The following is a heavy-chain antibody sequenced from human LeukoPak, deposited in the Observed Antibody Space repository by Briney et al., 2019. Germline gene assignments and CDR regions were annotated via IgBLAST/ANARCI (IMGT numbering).Heavy chain of an antibody. CDR1: GFTFSSYA. D-gene: IGHD4-11*01. Sequence: GGSLRLSCAASGFTFSSYAMHWVRQAPGKGLEWVAVISYDGSNKYYADSVKGRFTISRDNSKNTLYLQMNSLRAEDTAVYYCARDRTTPHRHLFDYWGQGTLVTVSS. V-gene: IGHV3-30-3*01. CDR3: ARDRTTPHRHLFDY. J-gene: IGHJ4*02. CDR2: ISYDGSNK.